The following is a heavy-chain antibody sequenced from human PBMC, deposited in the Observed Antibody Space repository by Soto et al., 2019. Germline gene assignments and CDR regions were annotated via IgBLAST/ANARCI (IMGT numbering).Heavy chain of an antibody. D-gene: IGHD6-19*01. CDR3: ARTSGIAVAGYYYYGMDV. J-gene: IGHJ6*02. CDR1: GGTFSSCA. V-gene: IGHV1-18*01. Sequence: ASVKVSCKASGGTFSSCAISWVRQAPGQGLEWMGWISAYNGNTNYAQKLQGRVTMTTDTSTSTAYMELRSLRSDDTAVYYCARTSGIAVAGYYYYGMDVWGQGTTVTVSS. CDR2: ISAYNGNT.